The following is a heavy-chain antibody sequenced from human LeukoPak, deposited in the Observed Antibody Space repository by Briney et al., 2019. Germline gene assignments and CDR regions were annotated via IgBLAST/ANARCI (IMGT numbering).Heavy chain of an antibody. V-gene: IGHV3-30*04. Sequence: PGGSLRLSCAASGFTFSSYEMNWVRQAPGKGLEWVAVISYDGSNKYYADSVKGRFTISRDNSKNTLYLQMNSLRAEDTAVYYCARVDLWELLRGPFDYWGQGTLVTVSS. CDR2: ISYDGSNK. J-gene: IGHJ4*02. D-gene: IGHD1-26*01. CDR1: GFTFSSYE. CDR3: ARVDLWELLRGPFDY.